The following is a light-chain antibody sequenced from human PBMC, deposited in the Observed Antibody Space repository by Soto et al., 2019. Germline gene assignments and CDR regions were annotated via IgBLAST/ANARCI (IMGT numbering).Light chain of an antibody. V-gene: IGLV2-14*01. Sequence: QSALTQPASVSGSPGQSITISCTGTSSDVGSYNYVSWYQQHPGKAPKPMIYEGSNRPSGVSNRFSGSKSGNTAPLTISGLQAEDEANYYCSSYTSISTRVFGGGTQLTVL. CDR2: EGS. CDR1: SSDVGSYNY. J-gene: IGLJ7*01. CDR3: SSYTSISTRV.